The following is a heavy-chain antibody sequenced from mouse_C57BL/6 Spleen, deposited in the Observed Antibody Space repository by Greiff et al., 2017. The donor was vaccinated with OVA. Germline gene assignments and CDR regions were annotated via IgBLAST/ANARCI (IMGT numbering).Heavy chain of an antibody. J-gene: IGHJ4*01. V-gene: IGHV1-55*01. CDR3: ARRGGNYEGYYAMDY. CDR1: GYTFTSYW. CDR2: IYPGSGST. Sequence: QVHVKQPGAELVKPGASVKMSCKASGYTFTSYWITWVKQRPGQGLEWIGDIYPGSGSTNYNEKFKSKATLTVDTSSSTAYMQLSSLTSEDSAVYYCARRGGNYEGYYAMDYWGQGTSVTVSS. D-gene: IGHD2-1*01.